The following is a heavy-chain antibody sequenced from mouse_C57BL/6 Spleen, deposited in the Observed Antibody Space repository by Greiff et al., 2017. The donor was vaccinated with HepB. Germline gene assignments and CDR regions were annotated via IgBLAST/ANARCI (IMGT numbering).Heavy chain of an antibody. CDR3: ARGGRDYFDY. Sequence: VQLQESGPGLVKPSQSLSLTCSVTGYSITSGYYWNWIRQFPGNKLEWMGYISYDGSNNYNPSLKNRISITRDTSKNQFFLKLNSVTTEDTATYYCARGGRDYFDYWGQGTTLTVSS. V-gene: IGHV3-6*01. J-gene: IGHJ2*01. CDR1: GYSITSGYY. CDR2: ISYDGSN.